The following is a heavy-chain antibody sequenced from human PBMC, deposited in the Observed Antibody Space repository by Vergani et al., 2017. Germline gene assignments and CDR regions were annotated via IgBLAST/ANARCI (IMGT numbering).Heavy chain of an antibody. Sequence: QVQLVQSGAEVKKPGASVKVSCKASGYTFTSYYMHWLRQAPGQGLEWMGIINPSGGSTSYAQKFQGRVTMTRDTATSTVYMELSSLRSEDTAVYYCARGGSSGGTWNAFDIWGQGTMVTVSS. D-gene: IGHD2-15*01. CDR3: ARGGSSGGTWNAFDI. CDR1: GYTFTSYY. V-gene: IGHV1-46*01. J-gene: IGHJ3*02. CDR2: INPSGGST.